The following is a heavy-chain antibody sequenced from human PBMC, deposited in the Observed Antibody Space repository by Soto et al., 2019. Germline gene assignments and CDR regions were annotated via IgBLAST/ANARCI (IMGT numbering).Heavy chain of an antibody. Sequence: SETLSLTCAVYGGSFSGYYWSWIRQPPGKGLEWIGEINHSGSTNYNPSLKSRVTISVDTSKNQFSLKLSSVTAADTAVYYCARGLGYSSWGQGTLVPVSS. CDR2: INHSGST. J-gene: IGHJ4*02. D-gene: IGHD5-18*01. CDR1: GGSFSGYY. CDR3: ARGLGYSS. V-gene: IGHV4-34*01.